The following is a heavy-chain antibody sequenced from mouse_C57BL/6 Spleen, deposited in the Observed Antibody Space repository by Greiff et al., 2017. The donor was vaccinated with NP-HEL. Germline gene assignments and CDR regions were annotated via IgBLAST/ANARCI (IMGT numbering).Heavy chain of an antibody. Sequence: QVQLKESGAELMKPGASVKLSCKATGYTFTGYWIEWVKQRPGHGLEWIGEILPGSGSTNYNEKFKGKATFTADTSSNTAYMQLRSLTTEDSAVYYCARGSYYGPSCFAYWGQGTTLTVSS. CDR1: GYTFTGYW. CDR3: ARGSYYGPSCFAY. V-gene: IGHV1-9*01. CDR2: ILPGSGST. D-gene: IGHD1-2*01. J-gene: IGHJ2*01.